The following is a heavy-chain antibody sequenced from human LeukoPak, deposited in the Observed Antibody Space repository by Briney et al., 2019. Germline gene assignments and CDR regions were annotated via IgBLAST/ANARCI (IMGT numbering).Heavy chain of an antibody. D-gene: IGHD1-26*01. V-gene: IGHV4-34*01. CDR3: AREVIVGATGYYYYGMDV. CDR1: GGSFSGFH. J-gene: IGHJ6*02. Sequence: SEALSLTCAVYGGSFSGFHWNWIRQPPGKGLEWIGEIDHSGSTNYNPSLKSRVTISVDTSKNQFSLKVSSVTAADTAVYYCAREVIVGATGYYYYGMDVWGQGTTVTVSS. CDR2: IDHSGST.